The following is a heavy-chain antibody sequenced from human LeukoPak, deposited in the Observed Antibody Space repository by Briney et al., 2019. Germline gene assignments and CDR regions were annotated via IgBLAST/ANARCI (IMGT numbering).Heavy chain of an antibody. CDR1: GFTFSDYH. D-gene: IGHD6-19*01. J-gene: IGHJ4*02. V-gene: IGHV3-11*01. CDR3: ARGPVSSSGFFGY. CDR2: ISSSGGTI. Sequence: GGSLRLSRAAPGFTFSDYHMSWIRQAPGKGLEWVSYISSSGGTISYADSVKGRFTISRDNAKNSLYLQMNSLRAEDTAVYYCARGPVSSSGFFGYWGQGTLVTVSS.